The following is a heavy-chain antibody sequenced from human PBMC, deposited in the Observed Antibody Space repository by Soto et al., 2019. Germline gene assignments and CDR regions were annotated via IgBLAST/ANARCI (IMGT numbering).Heavy chain of an antibody. CDR3: ARDRTDSGYYTNWLDP. J-gene: IGHJ5*02. CDR2: IIPIFGTT. D-gene: IGHD3-22*01. CDR1: GGTFGSDA. V-gene: IGHV1-69*06. Sequence: ASVKVSCKASGGTFGSDAITWVRQSPGQGLEWVGRIIPIFGTTNYAQNLQGRVTISADKSTLTSYMELHSLTSDDTALYYCARDRTDSGYYTNWLDPWGQGTQVTVSS.